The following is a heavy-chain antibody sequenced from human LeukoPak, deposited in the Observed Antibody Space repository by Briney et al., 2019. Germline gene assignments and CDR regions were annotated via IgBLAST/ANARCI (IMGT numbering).Heavy chain of an antibody. CDR3: ARGTGIAVAGNFDY. Sequence: SETLSLTCTVSGGSISSYYWSWTRQPAGKGLEWIGRIYTSGSTNYNTSLKSRVTMSVDTSKNQFSLKLSSVTAADTAVYYCARGTGIAVAGNFDYWGQGTLVTVSS. D-gene: IGHD6-19*01. V-gene: IGHV4-4*07. CDR2: IYTSGST. CDR1: GGSISSYY. J-gene: IGHJ4*02.